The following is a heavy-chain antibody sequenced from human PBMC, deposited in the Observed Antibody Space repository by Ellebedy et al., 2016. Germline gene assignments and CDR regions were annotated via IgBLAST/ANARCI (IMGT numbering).Heavy chain of an antibody. J-gene: IGHJ4*02. Sequence: GESLKISXKSSGYSFTNYWIGWVRQMPGKGLEWMGIIYPGDSDTKYSPSFQGQVTISADKSISTAYLQWSSLKASDTAIYYCARHNSPAYSSGWYADFWGQGTLVTVSS. CDR1: GYSFTNYW. CDR2: IYPGDSDT. V-gene: IGHV5-51*01. CDR3: ARHNSPAYSSGWYADF. D-gene: IGHD6-19*01.